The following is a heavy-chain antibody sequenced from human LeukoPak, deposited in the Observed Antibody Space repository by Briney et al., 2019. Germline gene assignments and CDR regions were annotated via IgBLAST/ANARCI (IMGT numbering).Heavy chain of an antibody. Sequence: AGGSLRLSCAASGFTFSSYAMNWVRQAPGKALEWVSTISGNGGSTLYADSVKGRYTISRDNSKNTLYLQMNSLRAEDTAVYYCAKGTAVAGNIDYWGQGTLVTVSS. CDR2: ISGNGGST. CDR1: GFTFSSYA. CDR3: AKGTAVAGNIDY. D-gene: IGHD6-19*01. J-gene: IGHJ4*02. V-gene: IGHV3-23*01.